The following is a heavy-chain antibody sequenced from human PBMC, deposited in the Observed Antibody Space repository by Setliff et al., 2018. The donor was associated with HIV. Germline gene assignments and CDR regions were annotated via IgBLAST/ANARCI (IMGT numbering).Heavy chain of an antibody. CDR1: GGSINSRSDY. V-gene: IGHV4-39*07. CDR2: VSISGST. Sequence: KTSETLSLTCSVSGGSINSRSDYWVWIRQSPQKGLEWIGTVSISGSTYYNPSLKSRVTISIDTSKNQFSLKLSSVTAADTAVYYCVASSSWSCRLNYWGQGTLVTVSS. CDR3: VASSSWSCRLNY. J-gene: IGHJ4*02. D-gene: IGHD2-2*01.